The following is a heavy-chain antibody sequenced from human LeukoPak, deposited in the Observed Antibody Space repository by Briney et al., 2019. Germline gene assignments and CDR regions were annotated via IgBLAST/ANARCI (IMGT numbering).Heavy chain of an antibody. Sequence: GGSLRLSCAASGFTSSSYWMGWVRQAPGKGLEWVANIMKDGSKKDYVDSVKGRFTISRDNAKNSLFLQMNSLGVEDTAVYYCATNYFWGQGTMVTVSS. V-gene: IGHV3-7*01. CDR2: IMKDGSKK. J-gene: IGHJ3*01. CDR1: GFTSSSYW. CDR3: ATNYF. D-gene: IGHD3-10*01.